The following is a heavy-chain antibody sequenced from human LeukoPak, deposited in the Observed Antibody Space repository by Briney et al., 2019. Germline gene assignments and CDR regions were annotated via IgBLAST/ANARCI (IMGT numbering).Heavy chain of an antibody. J-gene: IGHJ4*02. CDR3: AKDRSSSSSGGDY. Sequence: PGGSLRLSCAASGFTFSNYGMHWVRQAPGKGLEWVTFIRNDGIHKYYIDSVKGRFTISRDTSKNTLYLQMNSLRPEGTAVYYCAKDRSSSSSGGDYWGQGTLVTVSS. CDR1: GFTFSNYG. V-gene: IGHV3-30*02. CDR2: IRNDGIHK. D-gene: IGHD6-6*01.